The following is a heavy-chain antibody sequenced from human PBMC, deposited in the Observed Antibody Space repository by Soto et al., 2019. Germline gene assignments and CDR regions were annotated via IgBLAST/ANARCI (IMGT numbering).Heavy chain of an antibody. CDR1: RFTFRNYG. J-gene: IGHJ6*02. V-gene: IGHV3-33*01. CDR3: AREEFGAEARKYYYYGMDV. Sequence: GGSLFLSCAMPRFTFRNYGMHWVSQAPGKGLEWVAVIWYDGSKKYYVDSVKGRFTISRDNFKNTLYLQMNSLRAEDTAVYYCAREEFGAEARKYYYYGMDVWGQGT. D-gene: IGHD3-10*01. CDR2: IWYDGSKK.